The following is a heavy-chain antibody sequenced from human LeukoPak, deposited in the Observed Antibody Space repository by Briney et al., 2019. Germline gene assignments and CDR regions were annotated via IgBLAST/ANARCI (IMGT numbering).Heavy chain of an antibody. V-gene: IGHV3-30*04. CDR3: ARDSSGDYAVDY. D-gene: IGHD4-17*01. CDR2: ISYDGSKN. J-gene: IGHJ4*02. CDR1: GFTFSSHA. Sequence: PGRSLRLSCAVSGFTFSSHAIHWVRQAPGKGLEWVAFISYDGSKNYYADSVKGRFTISRDNSRNTLYLQMNSLRAEDTAVYYCARDSSGDYAVDYWGQGTLVSVSS.